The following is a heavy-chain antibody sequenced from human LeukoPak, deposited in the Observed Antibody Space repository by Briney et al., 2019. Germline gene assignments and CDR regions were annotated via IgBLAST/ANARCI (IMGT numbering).Heavy chain of an antibody. D-gene: IGHD3-16*02. J-gene: IGHJ5*02. CDR1: GFTFSSYS. V-gene: IGHV3-21*01. Sequence: GGSLRLSCAASGFTFSSYSMNWVRQAPGKGLEWVSSISSSSSYIYYADSVKGRFTISRDNAKNSLYLQMNSLRAEDTAVYYCARSRLSRNWFDPWGQGTLVTVSS. CDR2: ISSSSSYI. CDR3: ARSRLSRNWFDP.